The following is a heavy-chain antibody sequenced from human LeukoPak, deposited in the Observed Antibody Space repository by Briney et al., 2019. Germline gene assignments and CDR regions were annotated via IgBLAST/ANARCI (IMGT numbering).Heavy chain of an antibody. CDR3: ARDDYDSNGYPAF. Sequence: ASVKVSCKASGDTFTNYHIHWVRQAPGQGLEWLGIINPSGDNTLYEQKFQVRVTMTRDMSTNTVYMQLSSLRSEDTAVYYCARDDYDSNGYPAFWGQGTLVTVSS. J-gene: IGHJ4*02. D-gene: IGHD3-22*01. V-gene: IGHV1-46*01. CDR2: INPSGDNT. CDR1: GDTFTNYH.